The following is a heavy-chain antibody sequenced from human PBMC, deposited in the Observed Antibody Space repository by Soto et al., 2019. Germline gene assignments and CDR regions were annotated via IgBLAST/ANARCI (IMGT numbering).Heavy chain of an antibody. D-gene: IGHD2-2*01. J-gene: IGHJ4*02. Sequence: GASVKVSCKASGYRFTDYYIHWVRQAPGQGPEWMGWINPNTGGTTYAQKFQGRVTVTRDMSMSTAYMELSRLRSDDTALFYCARAGGLGFCSSNSCYPNRYFDYWGQGTQVTVSS. V-gene: IGHV1-2*02. CDR2: INPNTGGT. CDR3: ARAGGLGFCSSNSCYPNRYFDY. CDR1: GYRFTDYY.